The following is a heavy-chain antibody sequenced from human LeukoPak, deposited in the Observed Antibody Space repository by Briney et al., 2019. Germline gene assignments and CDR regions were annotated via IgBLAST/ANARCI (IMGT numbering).Heavy chain of an antibody. CDR1: GGAFRGFY. CDR2: INHSGST. Sequence: LGTLSLPCAVYGGAFRGFYWRWIPPPPRKGLEWIGEINHSGSTNYNPSLKSRVTISVDTSKNQFSLKLSSVTAADTAVYYCARIYYYDSSGYYKPAPNNWFDPWGQGTLVTVSS. V-gene: IGHV4-34*01. D-gene: IGHD3-22*01. CDR3: ARIYYYDSSGYYKPAPNNWFDP. J-gene: IGHJ5*02.